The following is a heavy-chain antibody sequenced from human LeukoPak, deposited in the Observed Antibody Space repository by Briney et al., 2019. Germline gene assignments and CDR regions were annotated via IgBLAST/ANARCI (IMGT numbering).Heavy chain of an antibody. CDR1: GFTFSSYG. CDR3: ARDAEYGSGSPFFVY. J-gene: IGHJ4*02. D-gene: IGHD3-10*01. CDR2: IWYDGSNK. Sequence: GGSLRLSCAASGFTFSSYGMHWVRQAPGKGLEWVAVIWYDGSNKYYADSVKGRFTISRDNSKNTLYLQMNSLRAEDTAVYYCARDAEYGSGSPFFVYWGQGTLVTVSS. V-gene: IGHV3-33*01.